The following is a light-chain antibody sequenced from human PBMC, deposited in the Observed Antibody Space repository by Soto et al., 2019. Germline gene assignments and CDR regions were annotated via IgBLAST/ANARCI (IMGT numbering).Light chain of an antibody. CDR1: SSDVGGYNY. CDR3: SSYTSSGTYV. CDR2: DAS. J-gene: IGLJ1*01. V-gene: IGLV2-14*01. Sequence: QSALAQPASGSGCPGQSITISCTGTSSDVGGYNYVSWYQQHPGKAPKVMIYDASNRPSGVSNRFSGSKSGNTASLTISGLQAEYEADYFCSSYTSSGTYVFGTGTKVTVL.